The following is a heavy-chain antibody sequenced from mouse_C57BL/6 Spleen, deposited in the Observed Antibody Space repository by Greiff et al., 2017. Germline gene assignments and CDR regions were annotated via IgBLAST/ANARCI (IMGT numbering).Heavy chain of an antibody. V-gene: IGHV2-2*01. J-gene: IGHJ4*01. Sequence: QVQLKESGPGLVQPSQSLSITCTVSGFSLTSYGVHWVRQSPGKGLEWLGVIWSGGSTDYHADFISRLSISKDNSKSQVFFKMNSLQADDTAIYYCARNVNLYDCYSYYAMDDWGPGTSVTVSS. CDR3: ARNVNLYDCYSYYAMDD. CDR1: GFSLTSYG. D-gene: IGHD2-3*01. CDR2: IWSGGST.